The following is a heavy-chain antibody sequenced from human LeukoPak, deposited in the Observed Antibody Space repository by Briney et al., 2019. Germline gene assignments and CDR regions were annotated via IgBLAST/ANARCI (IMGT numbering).Heavy chain of an antibody. Sequence: SETLSLTCTVSGGSITTHDNYWGWVRQPPGKGLEWIGSISHSGNTHYSPSLQSRVTMSADTSRNNFSLKLSSVTAADTAVYYCARLYFDFLSGYLDHWGQGTLVTVSS. CDR3: ARLYFDFLSGYLDH. V-gene: IGHV4-39*02. CDR2: ISHSGNT. J-gene: IGHJ5*02. CDR1: GGSITTHDNY. D-gene: IGHD3-3*01.